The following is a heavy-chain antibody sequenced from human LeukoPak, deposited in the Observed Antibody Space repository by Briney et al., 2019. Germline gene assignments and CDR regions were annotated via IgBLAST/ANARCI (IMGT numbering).Heavy chain of an antibody. CDR1: GFTSSSYG. V-gene: IGHV3-30*18. D-gene: IGHD6-19*01. J-gene: IGHJ3*02. CDR3: AKSIAVAGTTGWGAFDI. CDR2: ISYDGSNK. Sequence: GGSLRLSCAASGFTSSSYGMHWVRQAPGKGLEWVAVISYDGSNKYYADSVKGRFTISRDNSKNTLYLQTNSLRAEDTAVYYCAKSIAVAGTTGWGAFDIWGQGTMVTVSS.